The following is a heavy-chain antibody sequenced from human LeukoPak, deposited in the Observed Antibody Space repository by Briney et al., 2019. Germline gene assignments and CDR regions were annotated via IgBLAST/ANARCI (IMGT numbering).Heavy chain of an antibody. D-gene: IGHD6-19*01. J-gene: IGHJ4*02. CDR3: ARPVSGSSGWYYNY. CDR2: ISLDGSER. V-gene: IGHV3-7*01. Sequence: GGSLRLSCAASGFTFSSYWMNWVRQAPGKGLEWVASISLDGSERYYVGSVKGRFTISRDNAKKSLYLRMNSLRAEDTAVYYCARPVSGSSGWYYNYWGQGTLVTVSS. CDR1: GFTFSSYW.